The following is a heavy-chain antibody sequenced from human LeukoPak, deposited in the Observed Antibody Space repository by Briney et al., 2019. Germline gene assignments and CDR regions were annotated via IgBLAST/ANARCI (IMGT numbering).Heavy chain of an antibody. CDR2: IYSGGST. D-gene: IGHD3-22*01. Sequence: GGSLRLSCAASGFTVSSNYMSWVRQAPGKGLEWVSVIYSGGSTYYADSVKGRFTISRDNSKNTLYLQMNSLRAEDTAVYYCARAVTYYYDSNWFDPWGQGTLVTVSS. CDR3: ARAVTYYYDSNWFDP. J-gene: IGHJ5*02. V-gene: IGHV3-66*01. CDR1: GFTVSSNY.